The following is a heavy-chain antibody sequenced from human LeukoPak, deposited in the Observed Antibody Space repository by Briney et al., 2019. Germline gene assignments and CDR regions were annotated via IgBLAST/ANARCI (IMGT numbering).Heavy chain of an antibody. D-gene: IGHD2-15*01. J-gene: IGHJ5*02. CDR2: IKQDGSEK. CDR3: VRGGPSTWS. Sequence: PGGSLRLSCAASGFTFSSYWMSWVRQAPGKGLEWVANIKQDGSEKYYVDSVKGRFTISRDDAKNTVYLQMNNLRAEDTAVYHCVRGGPSTWSWGQGTLVTVSS. CDR1: GFTFSSYW. V-gene: IGHV3-7*01.